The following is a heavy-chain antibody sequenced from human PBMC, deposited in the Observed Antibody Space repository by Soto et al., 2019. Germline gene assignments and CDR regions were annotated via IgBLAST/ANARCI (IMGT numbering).Heavy chain of an antibody. CDR1: GVSISSSGYY. Sequence: SETLSLTSTVSGVSISSSGYYWGWIRQPPGKGLEWNGSIYYSGSTYYNPSLKSRVTISVDTSKNHFSLNLSSVTVADTAVYYCARHSRSVNYGSGSYSSDYWGQGTLVTSPQ. D-gene: IGHD3-10*01. CDR2: IYYSGST. CDR3: ARHSRSVNYGSGSYSSDY. V-gene: IGHV4-39*01. J-gene: IGHJ4*02.